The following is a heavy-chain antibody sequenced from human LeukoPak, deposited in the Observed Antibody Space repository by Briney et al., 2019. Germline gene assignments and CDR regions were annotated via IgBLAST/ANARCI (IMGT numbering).Heavy chain of an antibody. V-gene: IGHV3-11*04. CDR2: ISSSGSTI. Sequence: GGSLRLSCAASGFTFSDYYMSWIRQAPGKGLEWVSYISSSGSTIYYADSVKGRFTISRDNAKNSLYLQMNSLRAEDTAVYYCATMDTAMVPVDYWGQGTLVAVSS. CDR1: GFTFSDYY. D-gene: IGHD5-18*01. J-gene: IGHJ4*02. CDR3: ATMDTAMVPVDY.